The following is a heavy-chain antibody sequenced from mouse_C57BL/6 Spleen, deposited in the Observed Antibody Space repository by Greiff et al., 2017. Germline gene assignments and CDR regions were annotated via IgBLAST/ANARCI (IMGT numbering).Heavy chain of an antibody. D-gene: IGHD1-1*02. Sequence: EVKLMESGGGLVKPGGSLKLSCAASGFTFSDYGMHWVRQAPEKGLEWVAYISSGSSTIYYADTVKGRFTISRDNAKNTLFLQMTSLRSEDTAMYYCARQGGYLDYWGQGTTLTVSS. V-gene: IGHV5-17*01. J-gene: IGHJ2*01. CDR3: ARQGGYLDY. CDR1: GFTFSDYG. CDR2: ISSGSSTI.